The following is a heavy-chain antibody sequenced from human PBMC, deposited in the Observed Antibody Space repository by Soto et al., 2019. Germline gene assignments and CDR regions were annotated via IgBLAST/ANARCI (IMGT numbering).Heavy chain of an antibody. V-gene: IGHV1-46*01. J-gene: IGHJ6*03. CDR3: ASMYGDPGIGYYYYMDV. D-gene: IGHD4-17*01. CDR2: INPSGGST. Sequence: ASVKVSCKASGYTFTSYYMHWVRQAPGQGLEWMGIINPSGGSTSYAQKFQGRVTMTRDTSTSTVYMELSSLRSEDTAVYYCASMYGDPGIGYYYYMDVWGKGTTVTVSS. CDR1: GYTFTSYY.